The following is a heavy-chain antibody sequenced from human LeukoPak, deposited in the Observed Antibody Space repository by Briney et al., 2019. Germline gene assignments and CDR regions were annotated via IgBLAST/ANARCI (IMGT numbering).Heavy chain of an antibody. Sequence: GGSLRLSCAASGFTFSSYAMSWVRQAPGKGLEWVAVISYDGSNKYYADSVKGRFIISRDNPKNTLYLQMNSLRADDTAVYYCARDPYVWGTFDYWGQGTLVSVSS. CDR3: ARDPYVWGTFDY. J-gene: IGHJ4*02. D-gene: IGHD3-16*01. V-gene: IGHV3-30-3*01. CDR2: ISYDGSNK. CDR1: GFTFSSYA.